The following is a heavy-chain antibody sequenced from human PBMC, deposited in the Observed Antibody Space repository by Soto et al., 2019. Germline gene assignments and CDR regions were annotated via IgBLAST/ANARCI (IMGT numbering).Heavy chain of an antibody. CDR2: IFTSESA. V-gene: IGHV4-61*01. D-gene: IGHD5-12*01. Sequence: SETLSLTCTVSGGSVGTGINYWTWIRQPPGEGLEWIGNIFTSESANYDPSLKTRVTISVDTSKNQFSLKLTSVTAADTAVYYCARDGKVDIDRGGYYYYDMDVWGQGTTVTVSS. J-gene: IGHJ6*02. CDR1: GGSVGTGINY. CDR3: ARDGKVDIDRGGYYYYDMDV.